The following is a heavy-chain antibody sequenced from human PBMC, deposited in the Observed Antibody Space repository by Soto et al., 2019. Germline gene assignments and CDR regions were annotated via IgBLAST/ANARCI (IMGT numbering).Heavy chain of an antibody. CDR1: GFTFDHYA. V-gene: IGHV3-9*01. J-gene: IGHJ4*02. CDR3: AKGGANYYAVGGWDY. CDR2: ISGNSVGG. Sequence: EGQLVESGGGLAQPGRSLRLSCAASGFTFDHYAMHWVRQAPGKGLEWVSGISGNSVGGVYADPVKDRFTISRDNAKNSLYLQMNSLRAEDTALYYCAKGGANYYAVGGWDYSGQGTPVTVSS. D-gene: IGHD3-10*01.